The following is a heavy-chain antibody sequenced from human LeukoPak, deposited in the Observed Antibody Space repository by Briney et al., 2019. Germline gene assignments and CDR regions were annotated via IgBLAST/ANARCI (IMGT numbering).Heavy chain of an antibody. D-gene: IGHD3-22*01. J-gene: IGHJ4*02. CDR3: ASYGTYYYDSSGYYSPYYFDY. V-gene: IGHV1-69*13. CDR2: IIPIFGTA. CDR1: GGTFSSYA. Sequence: ASVKVSCKASGGTFSSYAISWVRQAPGQGLEWMGGIIPIFGTANYAQKFQGRVTITADESTSTAYMELSSLRSEDTAVYYCASYGTYYYDSSGYYSPYYFDYWGQGTLVTVSS.